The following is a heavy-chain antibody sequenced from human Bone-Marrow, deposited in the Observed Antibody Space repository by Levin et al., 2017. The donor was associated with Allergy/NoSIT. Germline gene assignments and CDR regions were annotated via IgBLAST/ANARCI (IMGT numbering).Heavy chain of an antibody. Sequence: GASVKVSCKASGYTFTSYDINWVRQATGQGLEWMGWMNPNSGNTGYAQKFQGRVTMTRNTSISTAYMELSSLRSEDTAVYYCARATYYDFWSGVGGRYYDDGMDVWGQGTTVTVSS. CDR2: MNPNSGNT. CDR3: ARATYYDFWSGVGGRYYDDGMDV. V-gene: IGHV1-8*01. D-gene: IGHD3-3*01. J-gene: IGHJ6*02. CDR1: GYTFTSYD.